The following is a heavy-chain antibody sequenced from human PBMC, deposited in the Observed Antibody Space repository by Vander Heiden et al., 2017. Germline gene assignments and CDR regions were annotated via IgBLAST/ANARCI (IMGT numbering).Heavy chain of an antibody. V-gene: IGHV3-23*01. CDR3: AKDRCRAVAVYLDY. CDR2: ISGSGGST. CDR1: GFTFRSYA. Sequence: EVQLLESGGGLVQPGGSLRLSCAASGFTFRSYAMSWVRQAPGKGLEWVSAISGSGGSTYYADAVKGRFTISRDNSKNTLYLQMNSMRAEDTAVYYCAKDRCRAVAVYLDYWGQGTLVTVSS. D-gene: IGHD6-19*01. J-gene: IGHJ4*02.